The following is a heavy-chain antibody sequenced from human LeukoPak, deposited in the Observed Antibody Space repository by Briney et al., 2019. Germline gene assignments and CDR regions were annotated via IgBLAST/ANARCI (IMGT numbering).Heavy chain of an antibody. Sequence: SETLSLTCTVSGGSINTDFWSWIRQPAGKGLEWIGRIYSNGNTNYNPSLKSRVGMSVDTSKNQFSLKLTSVTAADTAVYYCARLTYHPAPYYFDYWGQGTLVTVSS. V-gene: IGHV4-4*07. CDR2: IYSNGNT. CDR1: GGSINTDF. CDR3: ARLTYHPAPYYFDY. J-gene: IGHJ4*02.